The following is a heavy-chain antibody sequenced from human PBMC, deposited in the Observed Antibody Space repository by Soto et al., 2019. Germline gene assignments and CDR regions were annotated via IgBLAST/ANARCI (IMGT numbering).Heavy chain of an antibody. CDR1: GFHFDNSD. Sequence: GGSLRLSCAASGFHFDNSDMSWVRQGPGKGLEWVAAISGDSTIIFYADSVKGRFTISRDNSKNTLYLQMNTMRAGDTAVYYCGKSLATRAYDYWGQGTQVTVSS. J-gene: IGHJ4*02. D-gene: IGHD2-21*01. V-gene: IGHV3-23*01. CDR2: ISGDSTII. CDR3: GKSLATRAYDY.